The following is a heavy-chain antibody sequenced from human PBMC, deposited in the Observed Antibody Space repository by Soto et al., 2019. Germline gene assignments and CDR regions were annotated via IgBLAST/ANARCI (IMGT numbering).Heavy chain of an antibody. J-gene: IGHJ5*02. V-gene: IGHV1-46*01. CDR2: INPNGGST. CDR1: ADTITGYF. Sequence: APVKGACKEAADTITGYFIHRGRMTTGNGIEWMGIINPNGGSTRFAQTFQGRITMTRDTSTSTVYMGLRSLRSEDTAIYYCARSSSGVFGSIIEGSNGLAPWGQGSLVTVSS. D-gene: IGHD3-16*02. CDR3: ARSSSGVFGSIIEGSNGLAP.